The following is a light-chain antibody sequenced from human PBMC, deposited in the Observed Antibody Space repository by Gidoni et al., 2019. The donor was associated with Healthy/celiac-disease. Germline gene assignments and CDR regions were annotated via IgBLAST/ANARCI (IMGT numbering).Light chain of an antibody. V-gene: IGKV1-39*01. J-gene: IGKJ5*01. Sequence: DIQMTQSPSSLSASVGDRVTITCRASQSISSYLNWYQQKPGEAPKLLIYAASSLQSGVPSRFSGSGSGTDFTLTISSLQPEDFATYYCQQSYSTLPITFGQGTRLEIK. CDR3: QQSYSTLPIT. CDR1: QSISSY. CDR2: AAS.